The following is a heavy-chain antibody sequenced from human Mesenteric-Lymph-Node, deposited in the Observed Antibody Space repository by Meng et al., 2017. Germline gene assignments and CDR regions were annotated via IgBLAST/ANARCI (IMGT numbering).Heavy chain of an antibody. Sequence: SETLSLTCTVAGISISSGYYWGWIRQPPGKGLEWIGSIYHSGSTFYNTSLKSRVTISLDTSKNQFSLKLTSVTAADTAVYYCAREEFRLEFAPPYGMDVWGQGTTVTVSS. CDR2: IYHSGST. J-gene: IGHJ6*02. CDR1: GISISSGYY. CDR3: AREEFRLEFAPPYGMDV. D-gene: IGHD3-3*01. V-gene: IGHV4-38-2*02.